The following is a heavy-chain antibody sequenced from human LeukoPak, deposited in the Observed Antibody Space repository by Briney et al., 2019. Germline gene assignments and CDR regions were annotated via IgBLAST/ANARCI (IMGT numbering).Heavy chain of an antibody. CDR1: GGSISTYY. CDR2: VYYSGTT. CDR3: ARRGYFDY. J-gene: IGHJ4*02. Sequence: PSESLSLTCTVSGGSISTYYWGWIRLPPGKGLEWIGYVYYSGTTNYNPSLRSRATISVDTSKNQFSLKLTSVTAADTAVYYCARRGYFDYWGQGTLVTVSS. V-gene: IGHV4-59*08.